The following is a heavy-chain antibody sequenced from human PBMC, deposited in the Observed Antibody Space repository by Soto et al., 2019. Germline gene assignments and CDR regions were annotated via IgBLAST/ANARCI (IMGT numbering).Heavy chain of an antibody. CDR3: AGVGGGDAFDI. CDR2: ISAYNGNT. J-gene: IGHJ3*02. V-gene: IGHV1-18*01. Sequence: QVQLVQSGAEVKKPGASVKVSCKASGYTFTSYGISWVRQAPGQGLEWMGWISAYNGNTNYAQKRQGRGTMATDTDTSTAYMEVRGMGSDDTAVYYWAGVGGGDAFDIWGQGTMVTVSS. D-gene: IGHD3-16*01. CDR1: GYTFTSYG.